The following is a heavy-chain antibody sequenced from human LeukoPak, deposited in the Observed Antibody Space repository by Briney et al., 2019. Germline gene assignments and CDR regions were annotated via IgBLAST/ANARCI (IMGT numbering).Heavy chain of an antibody. D-gene: IGHD2-2*01. CDR3: ARSYCSSTSCSPYYYYYMDV. V-gene: IGHV4-31*03. CDR2: IYYSGST. Sequence: SQTLSLTCTVSGGSISSGGYYWSWIRQPPGKGLEWIGYIYYSGSTYYNPSLKSRVTISVDTSKNQFSLKLSSVTAADTAVYYCARSYCSSTSCSPYYYYYMDVWGKGTTVTASS. J-gene: IGHJ6*03. CDR1: GGSISSGGYY.